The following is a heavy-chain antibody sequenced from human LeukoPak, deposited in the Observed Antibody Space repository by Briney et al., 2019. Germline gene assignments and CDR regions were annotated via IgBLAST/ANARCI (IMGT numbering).Heavy chain of an antibody. Sequence: KASETLSLTCAVYGGSFSGYYWSWIRQPPGKGLEWIGEINHSGSTNYNPSLKSRVTISVDTSKNQFSLKLSSVTAADTAVYYCASFSGWYGPTPHAFDIWGQGTMVTVSS. J-gene: IGHJ3*02. CDR1: GGSFSGYY. D-gene: IGHD6-19*01. CDR3: ASFSGWYGPTPHAFDI. CDR2: INHSGST. V-gene: IGHV4-34*01.